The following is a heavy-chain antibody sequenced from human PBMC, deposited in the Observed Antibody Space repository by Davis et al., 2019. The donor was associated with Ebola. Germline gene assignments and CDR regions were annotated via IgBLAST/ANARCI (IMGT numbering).Heavy chain of an antibody. CDR2: VFYGGST. Sequence: SETLSLTCTVSGGSATHYYCTRIPQPPGKGLEWIGYVFYGGSTNYNPSLKSRVAISIDTSKNQFSLRLSSVTAADTAVYYCARSHSDWLLPFDYWGQGTLATVSS. V-gene: IGHV4-59*02. CDR1: GGSATHYY. CDR3: ARSHSDWLLPFDY. D-gene: IGHD3-9*01. J-gene: IGHJ4*02.